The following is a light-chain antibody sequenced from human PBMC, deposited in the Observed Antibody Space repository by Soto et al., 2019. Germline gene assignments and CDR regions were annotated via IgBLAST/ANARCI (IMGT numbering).Light chain of an antibody. Sequence: DIQMTQSPSTLSGSVGDRVTITCRASQTISSWLAWYQQKPGKAPKLLIYKASTLKSGVPSRFSGSGSGTEFTLTISSLQPDDFATSYGQHDNSYSQAFGQGTKVELK. CDR2: KAS. V-gene: IGKV1-5*03. CDR1: QTISSW. CDR3: QHDNSYSQA. J-gene: IGKJ1*01.